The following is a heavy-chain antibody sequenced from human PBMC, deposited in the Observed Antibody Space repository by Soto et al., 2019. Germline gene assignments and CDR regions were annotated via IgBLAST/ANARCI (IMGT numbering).Heavy chain of an antibody. V-gene: IGHV3-30*03. Sequence: GGSLRLSCAASGFTFSSYGIHWVRQAPGKGLEWVAVISHDGSKTNYADSVKGRFTISRDNSKDTVYLQMSSLRAEDTALYYCARHGGTPDLYFDYWGQGTPVTVSS. CDR1: GFTFSSYG. CDR3: ARHGGTPDLYFDY. CDR2: ISHDGSKT. J-gene: IGHJ4*02. D-gene: IGHD3-16*01.